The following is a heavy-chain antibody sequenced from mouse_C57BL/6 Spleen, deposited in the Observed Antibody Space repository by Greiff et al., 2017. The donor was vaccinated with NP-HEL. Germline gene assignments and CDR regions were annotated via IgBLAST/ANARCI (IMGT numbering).Heavy chain of an antibody. CDR2: ISDGGSYT. CDR3: ARDRGNMKITTAMDY. Sequence: DVQLVESGGGLVKPGGSLKLSCAASGFTFSSYAMSWVRQTPEKRLEWVATISDGGSYTYYPDNVKGRFTISRDNAKNNLYLQMSHLKSEDTAMYYCARDRGNMKITTAMDYWGQGTSVTVSS. CDR1: GFTFSSYA. D-gene: IGHD2-4*01. V-gene: IGHV5-4*01. J-gene: IGHJ4*01.